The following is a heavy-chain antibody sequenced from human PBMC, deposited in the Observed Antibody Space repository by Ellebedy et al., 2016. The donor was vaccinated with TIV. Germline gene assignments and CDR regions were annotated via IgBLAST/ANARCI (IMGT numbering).Heavy chain of an antibody. J-gene: IGHJ1*01. CDR1: GFTVSSDF. CDR2: IHNGDRT. D-gene: IGHD5-24*01. Sequence: PGGSLRLSCAASGFTVSSDFMKWVRQAPGKGLEWVSLIHNGDRTFYADSVKGRFTISRDNSKNTLYLQMNSLRAEDTALYYCANRGYWGQGTLVSVSS. CDR3: ANRGY. V-gene: IGHV3-66*01.